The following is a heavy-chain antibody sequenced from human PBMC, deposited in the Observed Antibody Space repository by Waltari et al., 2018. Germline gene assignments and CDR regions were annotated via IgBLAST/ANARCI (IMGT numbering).Heavy chain of an antibody. J-gene: IGHJ4*02. V-gene: IGHV4-4*02. CDR2: VQRSGRT. D-gene: IGHD2-15*01. CDR3: ARDRGRGIYLDS. CDR1: GEYMSSTDW. Sequence: QLQLQESGPGLVKPSGTLSLTCAVSGEYMSSTDWWSWVRQSPGKGLEWIGQVQRSGRTNYNPSFASRVSVSVDTSTTQFSLKVTSATAADTAVYFCARDRGRGIYLDSWGQGVLVTVSP.